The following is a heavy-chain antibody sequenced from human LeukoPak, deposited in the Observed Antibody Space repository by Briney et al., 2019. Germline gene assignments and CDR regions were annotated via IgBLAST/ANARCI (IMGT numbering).Heavy chain of an antibody. D-gene: IGHD3-22*01. CDR1: GFTFSSYA. Sequence: LPGGSLRLSCAASGFTFSSYAMSWVRQAPGKGLEWVSAISGSGGSTYYADSVKGRFTISRDNSKNTLYLQMNSLRAEDTAVYYCATRSGYYPQAYWGQGTLVTVSS. V-gene: IGHV3-23*01. CDR3: ATRSGYYPQAY. J-gene: IGHJ4*02. CDR2: ISGSGGST.